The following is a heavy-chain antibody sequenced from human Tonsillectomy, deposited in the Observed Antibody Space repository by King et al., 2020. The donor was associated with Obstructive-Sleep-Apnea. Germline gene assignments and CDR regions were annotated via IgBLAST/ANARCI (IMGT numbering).Heavy chain of an antibody. Sequence: VQLVESGGGVVQPGRSLRLSCAASGVTFSDFGMHWVRQAPGKGLEWVAVISYDGSNKYYADSVKGRFTISRDNSKNTLYLQMSSLRPEDTALYYCAKDRESHSSSSYYYYAMDVWVQGTTVTVSS. V-gene: IGHV3-30*18. CDR1: GVTFSDFG. CDR3: AKDRESHSSSSYYYYAMDV. J-gene: IGHJ6*02. CDR2: ISYDGSNK. D-gene: IGHD6-6*01.